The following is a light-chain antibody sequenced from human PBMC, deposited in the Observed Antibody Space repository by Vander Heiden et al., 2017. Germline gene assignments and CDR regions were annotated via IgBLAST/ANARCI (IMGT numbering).Light chain of an antibody. V-gene: IGLV2-8*01. Sequence: QYAQIQPRSASGSPGQSVTNSCADTSRDVVGYNHVAWYQQHLGKATKLVIYEVIKRPSGVPDRFSGSKSGSTAALTVSGLQAGDEADYRCSSITGDNNLVLGGGTKLTVL. CDR2: EVI. J-gene: IGLJ2*01. CDR1: SRDVVGYNH. CDR3: SSITGDNNLV.